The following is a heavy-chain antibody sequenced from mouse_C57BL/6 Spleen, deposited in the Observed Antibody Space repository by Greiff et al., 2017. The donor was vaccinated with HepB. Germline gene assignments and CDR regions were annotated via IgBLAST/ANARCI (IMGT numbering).Heavy chain of an antibody. V-gene: IGHV5-6*02. CDR3: ARQYYDYDGAMDY. J-gene: IGHJ4*01. D-gene: IGHD2-4*01. CDR2: ISSGGSYT. CDR1: GFTFSSYG. Sequence: EVMLVESGGDLVKPGGSLKLSCAASGFTFSSYGMSWVRQTPDKRLEWVATISSGGSYTYYPDSVKGRFTISRDNAKNTLYLQMSSLKSEDTAMYYCARQYYDYDGAMDYWGQGTSVTVSS.